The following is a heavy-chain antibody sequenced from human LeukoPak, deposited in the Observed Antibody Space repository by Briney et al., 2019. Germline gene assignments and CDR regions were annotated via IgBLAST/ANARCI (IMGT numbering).Heavy chain of an antibody. V-gene: IGHV4-61*05. CDR3: AMAELHDVFDI. CDR1: GGSISSSSYY. Sequence: TSETLSLTCTVSGGSISSSSYYWGWIRQPPGKGLEWIGYIYYSGSTNYNPSLKSRVTISVDTSKNQFSLKLSSVTAADTAVYYCAMAELHDVFDIWGQGTKVTVSS. CDR2: IYYSGST. D-gene: IGHD1-26*01. J-gene: IGHJ3*02.